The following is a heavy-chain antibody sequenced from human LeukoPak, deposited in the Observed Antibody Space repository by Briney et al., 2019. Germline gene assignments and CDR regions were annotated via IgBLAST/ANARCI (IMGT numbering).Heavy chain of an antibody. J-gene: IGHJ6*02. D-gene: IGHD2-2*01. CDR1: GYTFTSYG. CDR3: ATPYCSSTSCLDHYYGMDV. CDR2: ISAYNGNT. Sequence: ASVKVSCKASGYTFTSYGISWVRQAPGQGLEWMGWISAYNGNTNYAQKLQGRVTMTTDTSTSTAYMELRSLRSDDTAVYYCATPYCSSTSCLDHYYGMDVWGQGTTVRLL. V-gene: IGHV1-18*01.